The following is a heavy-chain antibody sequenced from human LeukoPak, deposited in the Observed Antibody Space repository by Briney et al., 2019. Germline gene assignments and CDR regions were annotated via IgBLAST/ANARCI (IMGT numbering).Heavy chain of an antibody. CDR2: IHYGGST. CDR3: ARDPPGAADGYAFDM. Sequence: SETLSLTCTVSGGSISSGGYYWSWIRQHPGKGLEWIGYIHYGGSTYYNPSLKSRVSISVDTSKNQFSLRLTSVTAADTAVYYCARDPPGAADGYAFDMWGQGTMVTVSS. D-gene: IGHD6-13*01. J-gene: IGHJ3*02. V-gene: IGHV4-31*03. CDR1: GGSISSGGYY.